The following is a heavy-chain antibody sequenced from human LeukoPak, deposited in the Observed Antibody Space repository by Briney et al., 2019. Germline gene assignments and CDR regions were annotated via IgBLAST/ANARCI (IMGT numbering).Heavy chain of an antibody. CDR2: IYYSGST. V-gene: IGHV4-59*05. CDR3: ARSTRIAAAGSNWFDP. CDR1: GFTVSSNY. D-gene: IGHD6-13*01. J-gene: IGHJ5*02. Sequence: GSLRLSCAASGFTVSSNYMSWVRQAPGKGLEWIGSIYYSGSTYYNPSLKSRVTISVDTSKNQFSLKLSSVTAADTAVYYCARSTRIAAAGSNWFDPWGQGTLVTVSS.